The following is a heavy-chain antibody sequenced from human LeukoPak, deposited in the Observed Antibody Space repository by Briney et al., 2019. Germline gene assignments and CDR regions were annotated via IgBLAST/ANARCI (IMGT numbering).Heavy chain of an antibody. V-gene: IGHV3-23*01. J-gene: IGHJ1*01. Sequence: GGSLRFSCAASGFTFGSYGMSWVRQAPGKGLEWVSFITPNADRTSYADSVEGRFTISRDNPRNTLYMQMNSLRDEDTALYYCAIMHGYYDGSGYWVQWGQGTLVTVSS. D-gene: IGHD3-22*01. CDR3: AIMHGYYDGSGYWVQ. CDR2: ITPNADRT. CDR1: GFTFGSYG.